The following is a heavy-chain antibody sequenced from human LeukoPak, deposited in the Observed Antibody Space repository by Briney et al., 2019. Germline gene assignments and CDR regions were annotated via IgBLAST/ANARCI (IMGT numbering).Heavy chain of an antibody. CDR3: ANVPSATVVTNPIDY. CDR1: GFTFSSYA. CDR2: ISGSGGST. J-gene: IGHJ4*02. Sequence: GGSLRLSCAASGFTFSSYAMSWVRQAPGKGLEWVSAISGSGGSTYYADSVKGRFTISRDNSKNTLCLQMNSLRAEDTAVYYCANVPSATVVTNPIDYWGQGTLVTVSS. V-gene: IGHV3-23*01. D-gene: IGHD4-23*01.